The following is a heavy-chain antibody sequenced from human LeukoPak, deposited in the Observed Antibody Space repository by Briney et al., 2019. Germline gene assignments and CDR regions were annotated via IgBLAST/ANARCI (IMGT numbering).Heavy chain of an antibody. V-gene: IGHV4-34*01. CDR2: INHSGST. CDR1: GGSFSGYY. Sequence: PSETLSLTCAVYGGSFSGYYWSWICQPPGKGLEWIGEINHSGSTNYNPSLKSRVTISVDTSRNQFSLKLSSVTAADTAVYYCARSGDGHYFDYWGQGTLVTVSS. CDR3: ARSGDGHYFDY. J-gene: IGHJ4*02. D-gene: IGHD1-26*01.